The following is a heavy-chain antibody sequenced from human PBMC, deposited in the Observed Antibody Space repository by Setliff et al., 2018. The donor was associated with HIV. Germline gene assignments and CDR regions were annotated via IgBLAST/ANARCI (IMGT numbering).Heavy chain of an antibody. CDR1: GGSIISGGYY. J-gene: IGHJ4*02. Sequence: PSETLSLTCTVSGGSIISGGYYWSWIRQHPGKGLEWIGYIYYSGSTYYNPSLKSRVTISVDTSKNQFSLELSSVTAADTAVYYCARGPGYNDSSGYYLYYFDYWGQGTLVTVSS. CDR3: ARGPGYNDSSGYYLYYFDY. V-gene: IGHV4-31*03. CDR2: IYYSGST. D-gene: IGHD3-22*01.